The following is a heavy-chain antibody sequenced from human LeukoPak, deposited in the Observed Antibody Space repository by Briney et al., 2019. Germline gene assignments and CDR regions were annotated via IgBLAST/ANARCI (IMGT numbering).Heavy chain of an antibody. Sequence: PGGSLRLSCAASGFTFSSYAMSWVRQAPGKGLEWVSAISGSGGSTYYADSVKGRFTISRDNSKNTLYLQMNSLRAEDTAVYYCARGYDFWSGYLHWGQGTLVTVSS. D-gene: IGHD3-3*01. J-gene: IGHJ4*02. CDR2: ISGSGGST. V-gene: IGHV3-23*01. CDR1: GFTFSSYA. CDR3: ARGYDFWSGYLH.